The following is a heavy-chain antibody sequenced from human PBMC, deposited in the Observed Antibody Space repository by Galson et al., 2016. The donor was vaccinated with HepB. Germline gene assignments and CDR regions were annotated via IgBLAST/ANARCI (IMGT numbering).Heavy chain of an antibody. CDR2: IYKTGST. V-gene: IGHV4-59*01. CDR3: ARGVTGTPYFYF. J-gene: IGHJ4*02. Sequence: SETLSLTCNVSGGSISSYFWSWIRQTPGKELEWIGYIYKTGSTNYSPSLKSRVSISVDTSRNQFSLKVRSVTAADTAVYYCARGVTGTPYFYFWGQGALVTVSS. CDR1: GGSISSYF. D-gene: IGHD1-14*01.